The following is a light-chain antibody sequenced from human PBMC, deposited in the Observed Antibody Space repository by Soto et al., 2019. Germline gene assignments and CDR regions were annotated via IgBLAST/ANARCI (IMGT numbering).Light chain of an antibody. CDR3: QQYYSTPLT. J-gene: IGKJ4*01. CDR1: QSVLYSSNNKNY. V-gene: IGKV4-1*01. CDR2: CAS. Sequence: DIVMTQSPDSLAVSLGERATINCKSSQSVLYSSNNKNYLAWYQQKPGQPPKLLIYCASTRESGVPDRFSGSGSGTDFTLTISRLQAEDVAVYSCQQYYSTPLTFGGGTKVEIK.